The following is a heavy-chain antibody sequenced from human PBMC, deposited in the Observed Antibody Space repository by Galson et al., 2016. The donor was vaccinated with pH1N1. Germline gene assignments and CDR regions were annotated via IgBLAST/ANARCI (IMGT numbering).Heavy chain of an antibody. Sequence: QSGAEVKKPGESLKISCKASGYRFTSYWIAWVRQVPGKGLEWVGVVNPGGSTIRYGPPFQGQVTISSDKSINTAYLQWISLKASDTATYYCAWQYDFGDYRGNAFDIWGQGTMVIVSS. V-gene: IGHV5-51*03. J-gene: IGHJ3*02. D-gene: IGHD4-17*01. CDR3: AWQYDFGDYRGNAFDI. CDR1: GYRFTSYW. CDR2: VNPGGSTI.